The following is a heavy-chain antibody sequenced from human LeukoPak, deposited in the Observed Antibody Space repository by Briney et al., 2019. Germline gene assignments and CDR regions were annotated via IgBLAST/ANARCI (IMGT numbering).Heavy chain of an antibody. CDR3: AIRPSIAAAGRKFDY. J-gene: IGHJ4*02. D-gene: IGHD6-13*01. CDR2: INPNSGGT. CDR1: GYTFTGYY. Sequence: ASVKVSCKASGYTFTGYYMHWVRQAPGQGLEWMGWINPNSGGTNYAQKFQGRVTMTRDTSISTAYMELSRLRSDDTAVYYCAIRPSIAAAGRKFDYWGQGTLVTVSS. V-gene: IGHV1-2*02.